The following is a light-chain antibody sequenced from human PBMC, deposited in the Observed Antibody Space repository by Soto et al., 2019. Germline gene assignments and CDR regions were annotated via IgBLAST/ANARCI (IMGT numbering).Light chain of an antibody. CDR1: QSVSSY. CDR2: DSS. J-gene: IGKJ1*01. CDR3: QDRSNWPRA. V-gene: IGKV3-11*01. Sequence: EIVLTQSPATLSLSPGERATLSCRASQSVSSYLAWYQQQPGQPPSLLIYDSSNRAAGIPARFSGSGSGTDFTPAISSPQPEDFAVYDCQDRSNWPRAFGQGTKVEIK.